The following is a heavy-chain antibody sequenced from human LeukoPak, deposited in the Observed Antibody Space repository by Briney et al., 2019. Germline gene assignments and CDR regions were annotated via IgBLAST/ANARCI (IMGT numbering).Heavy chain of an antibody. CDR3: AKSQPRIAAAKYNWFDP. J-gene: IGHJ5*02. Sequence: GGSLRLSCAASGFTFSSYGMHWVRQAPGKGLERVAVISYDGSNKYYADSVKGRFTISRDNSKNTLYLQMNSLRAEDTAVYYCAKSQPRIAAAKYNWFDPWGQGTLVTVSS. CDR1: GFTFSSYG. V-gene: IGHV3-30*18. D-gene: IGHD6-13*01. CDR2: ISYDGSNK.